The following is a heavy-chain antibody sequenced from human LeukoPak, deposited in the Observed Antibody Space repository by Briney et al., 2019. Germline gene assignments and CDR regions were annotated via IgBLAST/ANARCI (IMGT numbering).Heavy chain of an antibody. CDR1: GGSISNHY. Sequence: SETLSPTCTVSGGSISNHYWSWIRQPPGKGLEWIGHIYYSGATKYNPSLKSRITISVDTSKNQFSLMLSSVTAADTAVYYCARFGITVVRGGKYYFDYWGQGTLVTVSS. CDR2: IYYSGAT. J-gene: IGHJ4*02. D-gene: IGHD3-10*01. CDR3: ARFGITVVRGGKYYFDY. V-gene: IGHV4-59*08.